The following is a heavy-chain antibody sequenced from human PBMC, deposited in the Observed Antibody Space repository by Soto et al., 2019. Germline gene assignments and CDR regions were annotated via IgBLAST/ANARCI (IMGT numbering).Heavy chain of an antibody. D-gene: IGHD3-16*01. CDR2: IKQDGSEK. CDR3: ARPALREHLDY. V-gene: IGHV3-7*01. CDR1: GFTFTNYW. Sequence: EVQIVESGGGLVQAGGSLRLSCVASGFTFTNYWMTWVRQAPGKGLGWVANIKQDGSEKQFVDSVKGRFTISRDNAKNSLYLQMNSLRAEDTAVYYCARPALREHLDYWGQGALVTVSS. J-gene: IGHJ4*02.